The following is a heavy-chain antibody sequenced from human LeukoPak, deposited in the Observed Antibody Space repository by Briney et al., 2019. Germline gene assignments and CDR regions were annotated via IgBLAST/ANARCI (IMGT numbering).Heavy chain of an antibody. D-gene: IGHD3-10*01. J-gene: IGHJ5*02. Sequence: PGGSLRLSCAASGFTFSSYGMHWVRQAPGKGLEWVAVISYDGSNKYYADSVKGRFTISRDNSKNTLYVQMNSLRAEDTAVYYCAKESGGSGSYYNHWGQGTLVTVSS. V-gene: IGHV3-30*18. CDR1: GFTFSSYG. CDR2: ISYDGSNK. CDR3: AKESGGSGSYYNH.